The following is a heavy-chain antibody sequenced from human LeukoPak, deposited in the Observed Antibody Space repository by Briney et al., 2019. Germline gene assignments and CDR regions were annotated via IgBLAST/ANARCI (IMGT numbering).Heavy chain of an antibody. CDR3: ARDRWELLEDAFDI. V-gene: IGHV1-18*01. Sequence: ASVKVSCKASGYTFTSHGISWVRQAPGQGLEWMGWISAYNGNTNYAQKLQGRVTMTTDTSTSTAYMELRSLRSDDTAVYYCARDRWELLEDAFDIWGQGTMVTVSS. CDR2: ISAYNGNT. CDR1: GYTFTSHG. D-gene: IGHD1-26*01. J-gene: IGHJ3*02.